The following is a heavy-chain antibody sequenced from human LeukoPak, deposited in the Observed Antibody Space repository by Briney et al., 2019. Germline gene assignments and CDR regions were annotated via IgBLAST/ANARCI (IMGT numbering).Heavy chain of an antibody. Sequence: SETLSLTCTVSGGSISNYYWSWIRQPVGKGLEWIGRIYSSGTTIYNPSLKCRVTMSVGTSKNQFSLKLSSVTAADTAVYYCASGSSGYDPWGQGTLVTVSS. CDR3: ASGSSGYDP. V-gene: IGHV4-4*07. CDR1: GGSISNYY. D-gene: IGHD5-12*01. J-gene: IGHJ5*02. CDR2: IYSSGTT.